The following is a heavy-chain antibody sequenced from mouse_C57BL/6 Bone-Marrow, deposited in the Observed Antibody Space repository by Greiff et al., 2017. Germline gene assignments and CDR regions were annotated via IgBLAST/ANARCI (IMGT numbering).Heavy chain of an antibody. D-gene: IGHD2-5*01. Sequence: EVQLQQSGPELVKPGASVKISCKASGYTFTDYYMNWVKQSHGKSLEWIGDINPNNGGTSYNQKFKGKATLTVDKSSSTAYMELRSLTSEDSAVYYCARFRSNYVLYYAMDYWGQGTSVTVSS. V-gene: IGHV1-26*01. CDR1: GYTFTDYY. CDR3: ARFRSNYVLYYAMDY. CDR2: INPNNGGT. J-gene: IGHJ4*01.